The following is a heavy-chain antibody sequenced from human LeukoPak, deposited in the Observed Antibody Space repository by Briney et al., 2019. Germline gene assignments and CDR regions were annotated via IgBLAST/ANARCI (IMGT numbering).Heavy chain of an antibody. CDR3: AKKGGGYYYGSGSYIDY. D-gene: IGHD3-10*01. CDR1: GFTFSSYA. J-gene: IGHJ4*02. Sequence: GGSLRLSCAASGFTFSSYAMSWVRQAPGKGLEWVSAISGSGGSTYYADSVKGRFTISRDNSKNTLYLQMNSLRAEDTAVYYCAKKGGGYYYGSGSYIDYWGQGTLVTVSS. V-gene: IGHV3-23*01. CDR2: ISGSGGST.